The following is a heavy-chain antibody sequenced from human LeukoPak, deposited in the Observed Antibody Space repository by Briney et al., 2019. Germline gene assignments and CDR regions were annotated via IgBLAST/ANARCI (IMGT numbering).Heavy chain of an antibody. D-gene: IGHD3-22*01. CDR2: ISSSGSTI. J-gene: IGHJ1*01. V-gene: IGHV3-48*03. CDR3: ARGDRSGILTFPDEYFQH. CDR1: GFTFSSYE. Sequence: GGSLRLSCAASGFTFSSYEMNWVRQAPGKGLEWVSYISSSGSTIYYADSVKGRFTISRDNAKNSLYLQMNSLRAEDTAVYYCARGDRSGILTFPDEYFQHWGQGTLVTVSS.